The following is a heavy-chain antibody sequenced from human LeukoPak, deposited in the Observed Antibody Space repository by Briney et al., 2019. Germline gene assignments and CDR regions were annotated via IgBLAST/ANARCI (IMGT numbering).Heavy chain of an antibody. CDR2: FYPEDGET. J-gene: IGHJ5*02. CDR3: ATPHCSSTSCHNWFDP. CDR1: GYTLTELS. V-gene: IGHV1-24*01. Sequence: ASVKVSCKVSGYTLTELSMHWVGQAPGKGLEGMGGFYPEDGETIYAQKFQGRVTMTEDTSTDTAYMELSSLRSEDTAVYYCATPHCSSTSCHNWFDPWGQGTLVTVSS. D-gene: IGHD2-2*01.